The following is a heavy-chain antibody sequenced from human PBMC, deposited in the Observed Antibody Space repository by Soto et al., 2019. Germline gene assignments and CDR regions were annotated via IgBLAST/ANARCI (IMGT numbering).Heavy chain of an antibody. V-gene: IGHV4-39*07. CDR2: IYYSGIT. CDR3: ARVLRGWFDP. CDR1: GGSISSSSYY. Sequence: PSETLSLTCTVSGGSISSSSYYWGWIRQPPGKGLEWIGSIYYSGITNYKASLKSRVTMSVDKTKNDVSLKLTSVTAADTAVYYCARVLRGWFDPWGQGTPVTVSS. J-gene: IGHJ5*02.